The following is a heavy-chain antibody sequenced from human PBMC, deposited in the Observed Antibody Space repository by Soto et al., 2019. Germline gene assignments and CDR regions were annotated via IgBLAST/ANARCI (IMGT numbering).Heavy chain of an antibody. D-gene: IGHD6-13*01. CDR2: ISGSGGST. CDR1: GFTFSSYA. V-gene: IGHV3-23*01. CDR3: AKDHRFSSSWYGPTWFDP. Sequence: GGSLRLSCAASGFTFSSYAMSWVRQAPGKGLEWVSAISGSGGSTYYADSVKGRFTISRDNSKNTLYLQMNSLRAEDTAVYYCAKDHRFSSSWYGPTWFDPWGQGTLVTVSS. J-gene: IGHJ5*02.